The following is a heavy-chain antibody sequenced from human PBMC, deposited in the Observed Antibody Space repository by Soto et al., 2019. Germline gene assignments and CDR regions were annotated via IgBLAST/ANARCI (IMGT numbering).Heavy chain of an antibody. V-gene: IGHV1-69*01. J-gene: IGHJ5*02. CDR2: ITPVFGRP. D-gene: IGHD2-15*01. Sequence: QVQLVQSGVEVRGPGSSVKVSCKASGASFSNFAISWVRQAPGQGLEWMGGITPVFGRPNYAQNFKGRVSITADESTGTAFMGLTSLRSEDTAVYYCATKSCRGGSCYSWRFDNWGQGTLITVS. CDR1: GASFSNFA. CDR3: ATKSCRGGSCYSWRFDN.